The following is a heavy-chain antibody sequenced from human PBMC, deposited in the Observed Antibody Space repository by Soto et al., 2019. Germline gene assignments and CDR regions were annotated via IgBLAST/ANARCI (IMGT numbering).Heavy chain of an antibody. V-gene: IGHV1-69*12. D-gene: IGHD3-22*01. CDR3: ASHYDSSGYYYRGLDY. CDR2: ITPIFGTA. Sequence: QVQLVQSGAEVKKPGSSVKVSCKASGGTFSSYAISWVRQAPGQGLEWMGGITPIFGTADYAQKFQGRVTITADESTRTGNMELSSLRSEDTAVYYCASHYDSSGYYYRGLDYWGQGTLVTVSS. J-gene: IGHJ4*02. CDR1: GGTFSSYA.